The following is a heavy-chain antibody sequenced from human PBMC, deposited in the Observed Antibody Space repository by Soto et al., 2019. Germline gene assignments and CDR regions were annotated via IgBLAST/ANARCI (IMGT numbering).Heavy chain of an antibody. D-gene: IGHD2-21*01. CDR2: IYYSGST. Sequence: QLQLQESGPGLVKPSETLSLTCTVSGGSISSSSYYWGWIRQPPGKGLECIGSIYYSGSTSYNPSLKSRVTISVDTSKNQFSLKLSSVTAADTAVYHCARHIRGNSCMDVWGQGTTVTVSS. CDR3: ARHIRGNSCMDV. V-gene: IGHV4-39*01. J-gene: IGHJ6*02. CDR1: GGSISSSSYY.